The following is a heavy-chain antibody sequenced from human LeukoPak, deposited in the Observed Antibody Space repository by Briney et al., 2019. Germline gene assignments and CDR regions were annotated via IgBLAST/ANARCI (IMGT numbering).Heavy chain of an antibody. V-gene: IGHV4-28*03. J-gene: IGHJ4*02. CDR1: GGSISSSNW. D-gene: IGHD6-13*01. CDR3: ARGGVFMAAGTFDC. CDR2: ISYGGSS. Sequence: PSGTLSLTCAVSGGSISSSNWWSWIRQPPGKGLEWIGYISYGGSSYYSPSLESRVTISRDTSKNQFSLKVRSVSAADTAVYYCARGGVFMAAGTFDCWGQGTLVTVSS.